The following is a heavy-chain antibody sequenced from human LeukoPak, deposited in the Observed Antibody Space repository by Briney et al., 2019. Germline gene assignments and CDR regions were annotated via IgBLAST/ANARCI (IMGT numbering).Heavy chain of an antibody. CDR1: GFTFTSYS. CDR2: VSSSSSYI. CDR3: ARGCVAASGRYDFDS. Sequence: GGSLRLSCVGSGFTFTSYSMNWVRQAPGKGLEWVSCVSSSSSYIYYADSVKGRFTISRDNAKNSLYLQMNSLRAEETAVYYCARGCVAASGRYDFDSWGQGTLVTVSS. V-gene: IGHV3-21*01. D-gene: IGHD6-13*01. J-gene: IGHJ4*02.